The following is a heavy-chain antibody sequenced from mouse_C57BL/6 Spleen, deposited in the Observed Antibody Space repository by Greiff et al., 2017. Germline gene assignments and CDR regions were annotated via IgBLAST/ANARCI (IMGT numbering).Heavy chain of an antibody. Sequence: QVQLQQSGAELVKPGASVKISCKASGYAFSSYWMNWVKQRPGKGLEWIGQIYPGDGDTNYNGKFKGKATLTADKSSSTAYMQLSSLTSEDSAVYFCASEGGGSFYFDYWGQGTTLTVSS. V-gene: IGHV1-80*01. CDR1: GYAFSSYW. CDR3: ASEGGGSFYFDY. CDR2: IYPGDGDT. J-gene: IGHJ2*01.